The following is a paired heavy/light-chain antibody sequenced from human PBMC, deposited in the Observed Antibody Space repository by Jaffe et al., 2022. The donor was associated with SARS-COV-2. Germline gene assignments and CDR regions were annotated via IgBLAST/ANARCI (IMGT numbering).Heavy chain of an antibody. D-gene: IGHD3-10*01. CDR3: ARGGRVRTSGNFFEY. J-gene: IGHJ4*02. Sequence: QVQLVQSGPEVKKPGASVRVSCKASGFTFSDYYIHWVRQAPGQGLEWMGRINPNTGATHSQQKFEGWVTMTRDTSSSTAYMEVTSLNSDDTVMYFCARGGRVRTSGNFFEYWGQGTLVTVSS. V-gene: IGHV1-2*05. CDR1: GFTFSDYY. CDR2: INPNTGAT.
Light chain of an antibody. CDR1: QSLPNNY. CDR2: GAS. V-gene: IGKV3-20*01. J-gene: IGKJ4*01. CDR3: QYYGSSPT. Sequence: EIVLTQSPGTLSLSPGERATLSCRASQSLPNNYVAWYQQKTGQAPRLLIYGASTRATGISDRISGSGSGTDFALTVSRLEPEDFALYYCQYYGSSPTFGGGTTVEI.